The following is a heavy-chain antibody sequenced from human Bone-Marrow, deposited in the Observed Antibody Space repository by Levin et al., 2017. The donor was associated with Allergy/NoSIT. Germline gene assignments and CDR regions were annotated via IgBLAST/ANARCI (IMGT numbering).Heavy chain of an antibody. J-gene: IGHJ2*01. CDR2: IRGSDGRT. CDR3: ARDKSSDGVTPDWYFDL. V-gene: IGHV3-23*01. Sequence: GGSLRLSCVASGFTFSAHAMTWVRQAPGKGLEWVSAIRGSDGRTDYADSVKGRFTISSKNSLDLQMNSLRAEDTAIYYCARDKSSDGVTPDWYFDLWGRGTLVTVSS. D-gene: IGHD2-21*02. CDR1: GFTFSAHA.